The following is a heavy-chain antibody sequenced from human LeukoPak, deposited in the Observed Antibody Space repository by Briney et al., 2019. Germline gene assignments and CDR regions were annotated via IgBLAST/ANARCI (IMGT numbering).Heavy chain of an antibody. D-gene: IGHD2-2*01. CDR1: GFTFSSYG. V-gene: IGHV3-33*06. CDR2: IWYEGGNK. Sequence: GGSLRLSCAASGFTFSSYGMHWVRQAPGKGLEWVAVIWYEGGNKYYADSVKGRFTISRDNSKNTLYLQMNSLRAEDTAVYYCAKYCSSTSCYGGLDYWGQGTLVTVSS. CDR3: AKYCSSTSCYGGLDY. J-gene: IGHJ4*02.